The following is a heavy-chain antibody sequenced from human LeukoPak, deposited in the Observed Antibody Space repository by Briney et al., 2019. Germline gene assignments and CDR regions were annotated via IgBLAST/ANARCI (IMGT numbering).Heavy chain of an antibody. J-gene: IGHJ4*02. CDR1: GFTFSGYA. Sequence: GGSLRLSCAASGFTFSGYAMSWVRQAPGKGLEWVSAISGSGGSTYYADSVKGRFTISRDNSKNTLYLQMNSLRAEDTAVYYCARSVRDGYNWFDYWGQGTLVTVSS. CDR2: ISGSGGST. V-gene: IGHV3-23*01. D-gene: IGHD5-24*01. CDR3: ARSVRDGYNWFDY.